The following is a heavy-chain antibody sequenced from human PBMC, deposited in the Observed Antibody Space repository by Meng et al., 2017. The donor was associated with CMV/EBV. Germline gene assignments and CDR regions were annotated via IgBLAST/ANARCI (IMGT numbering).Heavy chain of an antibody. Sequence: GGSLRLSCAASGFTFSSYNMNWVRQAPGKGLEWVSSISPSGTYIYYADSVKGRFTISRDNAKISLYLQMNSLRAEDTAVYYCARKCDNTWSSFDYWGQGALVTVSS. D-gene: IGHD1-1*01. CDR2: ISPSGTYI. J-gene: IGHJ4*02. CDR1: GFTFSSYN. V-gene: IGHV3-21*01. CDR3: ARKCDNTWSSFDY.